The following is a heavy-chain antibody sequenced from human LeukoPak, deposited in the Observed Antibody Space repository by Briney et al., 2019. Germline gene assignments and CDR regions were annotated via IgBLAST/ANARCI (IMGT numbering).Heavy chain of an antibody. CDR1: GGSIISYY. Sequence: SETLSLTCTVSGGSIISYYRSWIRQAPGKGLEWIGYIYTTGTTNYNPSLKSRVTISGDTSKNQFSLSLSSVTAADTAVYYCAYGDYYYYMDVWGKGTTATVSS. D-gene: IGHD4-17*01. J-gene: IGHJ6*03. CDR2: IYTTGTT. CDR3: AYGDYYYYMDV. V-gene: IGHV4-4*08.